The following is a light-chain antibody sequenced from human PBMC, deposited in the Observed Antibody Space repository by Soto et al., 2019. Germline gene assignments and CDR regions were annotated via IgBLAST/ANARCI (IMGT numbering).Light chain of an antibody. J-gene: IGKJ4*01. CDR3: QQRSYLFT. Sequence: DIQMTQSPSTLSASVGDRVTITCRASQSISSWLAWFQQKPGKAPKLLIYDDSSLESGVPQRFSGSGSGTEFTLTINSLEPEDVAVYYCQQRSYLFTFGGGTKVDI. V-gene: IGKV1-5*01. CDR1: QSISSW. CDR2: DDS.